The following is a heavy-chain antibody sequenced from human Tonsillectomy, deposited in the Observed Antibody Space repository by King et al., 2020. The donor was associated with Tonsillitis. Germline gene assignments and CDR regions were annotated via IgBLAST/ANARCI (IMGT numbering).Heavy chain of an antibody. CDR1: GFIFSSYT. D-gene: IGHD3-10*01. J-gene: IGHJ6*02. Sequence: VQLVESGGGLVKPGGSLRLSCAASGFIFSSYTMNWVRQAPGKGLEWVSSISSGSSYIYSADSVKGRFTISRDNAKNSLYLQMNSLRAEDTAVYYFARAPGNTNYYGMDVWGQGTTVTVSS. CDR3: ARAPGNTNYYGMDV. CDR2: ISSGSSYI. V-gene: IGHV3-21*01.